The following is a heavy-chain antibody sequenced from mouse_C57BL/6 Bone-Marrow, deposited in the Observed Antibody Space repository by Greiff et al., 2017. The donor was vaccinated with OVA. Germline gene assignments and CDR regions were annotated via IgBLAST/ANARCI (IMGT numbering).Heavy chain of an antibody. D-gene: IGHD1-1*01. V-gene: IGHV1-69*01. Sequence: VQLQPPGPELVMPGASVKLSCKASGYTFTSYWMHWVKQRPGQGLEWIGEIDPSDSYTNYNQKFKGKSTLTVDKSSSTAYMQLSSLTSEDSAVYYCAREGATVVAHFDVWGAGTTVTVSS. CDR2: IDPSDSYT. CDR1: GYTFTSYW. CDR3: AREGATVVAHFDV. J-gene: IGHJ1*01.